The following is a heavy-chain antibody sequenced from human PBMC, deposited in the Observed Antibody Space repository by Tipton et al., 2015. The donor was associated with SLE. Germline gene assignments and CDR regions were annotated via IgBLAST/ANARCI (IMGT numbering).Heavy chain of an antibody. D-gene: IGHD1-7*01. J-gene: IGHJ5*02. V-gene: IGHV1-2*06. Sequence: QVQLVQSGPEVKMPGSSVKLSCKDSGGALSSYSLTWVRQAPGQGLEWVGRINPYLGVTSYAQKFQARVTMTRDTSISTVYMELSSLRSDDTAVYYCAREVLAAAPNSFDPWGQGTLVTVSS. CDR2: INPYLGVT. CDR1: GGALSSYS. CDR3: AREVLAAAPNSFDP.